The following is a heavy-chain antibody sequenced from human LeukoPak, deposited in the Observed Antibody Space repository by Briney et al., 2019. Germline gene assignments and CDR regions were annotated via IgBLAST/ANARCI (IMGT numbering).Heavy chain of an antibody. CDR1: GFTVSSNY. Sequence: GSLRLSCAASGFTVSSNYMSWVRQAPGKGLEWVSVIYSGGSTYYADSVKGRFTISRDNSKNTLYLQMNSLRAEDTAVYYCARMWTTVVTDPPYFDYWGQGTLVTVSS. J-gene: IGHJ4*02. CDR3: ARMWTTVVTDPPYFDY. V-gene: IGHV3-66*02. D-gene: IGHD4-23*01. CDR2: IYSGGST.